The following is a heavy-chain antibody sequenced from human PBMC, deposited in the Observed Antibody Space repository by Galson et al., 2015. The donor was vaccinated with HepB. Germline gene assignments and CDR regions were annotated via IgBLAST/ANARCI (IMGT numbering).Heavy chain of an antibody. CDR1: GYTFITYP. CDR2: INTVNGNT. J-gene: IGHJ4*02. CDR3: ARVDYFESSGYYMH. Sequence: SVKVSCKASGYTFITYPMHWVRQAPGQRFEWMGWINTVNGNTQYSQKFQGRVTMTKDTSTGTAYMELRSLRSDDTAVYYCARVDYFESSGYYMHWGQGTLVTVSS. V-gene: IGHV1-3*04. D-gene: IGHD3-22*01.